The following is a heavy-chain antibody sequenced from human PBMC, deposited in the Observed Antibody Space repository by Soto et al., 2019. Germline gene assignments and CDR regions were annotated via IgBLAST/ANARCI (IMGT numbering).Heavy chain of an antibody. CDR1: GGTFSSYT. V-gene: IGHV1-69*08. CDR3: ARDLCSSTSCYDY. CDR2: IIPILGIA. D-gene: IGHD2-2*01. Sequence: QVQLVQSGAEVKKPGSSAKVSCKASGGTFSSYTISWVRQAPGQGLEWMGRIIPILGIANYAQKFQGRVTITADKSTSTAYMELSSLRSEDTAVYYCARDLCSSTSCYDYWGQGTLVTVSS. J-gene: IGHJ4*02.